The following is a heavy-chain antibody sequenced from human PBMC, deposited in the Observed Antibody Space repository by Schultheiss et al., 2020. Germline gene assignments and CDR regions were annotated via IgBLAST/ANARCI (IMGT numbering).Heavy chain of an antibody. CDR2: ISSSGSTI. Sequence: SNSYWGWIRQPPGKGLEWVSYISSSGSTIYYADSVKGRFTISRDNSKNTLYLQMNSLRAEDTAVYYCARGIRITIFGVVIWYYYYYMDVWGKGTTVTVSS. J-gene: IGHJ6*03. V-gene: IGHV3-11*04. CDR1: SNSY. CDR3: ARGIRITIFGVVIWYYYYYMDV. D-gene: IGHD3-3*01.